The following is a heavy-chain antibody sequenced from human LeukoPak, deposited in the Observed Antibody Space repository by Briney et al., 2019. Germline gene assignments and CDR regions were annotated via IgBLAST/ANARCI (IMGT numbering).Heavy chain of an antibody. CDR1: GFTFSTYW. D-gene: IGHD3-22*01. J-gene: IGHJ4*02. CDR2: IKEDGSEK. V-gene: IGHV3-7*01. Sequence: GGSLRLSCAASGFTFSTYWMNWVRQAPGKGLEWVANIKEDGSEKYYVDSVKGRFTISRDNAKGSLYVQMNSLRAEDTAVYYCARSYYDSSGYYPGSFDYWGQGTLVTVSS. CDR3: ARSYYDSSGYYPGSFDY.